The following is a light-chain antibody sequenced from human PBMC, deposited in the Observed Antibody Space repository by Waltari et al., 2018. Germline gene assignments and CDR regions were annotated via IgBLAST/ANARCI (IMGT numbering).Light chain of an antibody. V-gene: IGKV1-5*03. J-gene: IGKJ2*01. CDR2: GLY. CDR3: QQYKTYPHT. CDR1: QSISSW. Sequence: DIQMTQSPSTLSASVGDRVTLTCRASQSISSWLAWYQQKPGKAPKILIYGLYSLQSGGPSMFSGSGSGTEFTLTISSLQPDDFAIYYCQQYKTYPHTFGQGTRLEIK.